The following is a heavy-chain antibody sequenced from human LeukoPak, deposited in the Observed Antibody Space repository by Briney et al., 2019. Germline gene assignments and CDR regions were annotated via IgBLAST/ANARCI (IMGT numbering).Heavy chain of an antibody. V-gene: IGHV3-23*01. CDR1: GSTFSSHA. CDR2: ISGDGGIT. Sequence: PGGSLRLSCAASGSTFSSHAMSWVRQAPGKGLEWVSTISGDGGITYYADSVKGRFTISRDNSKNTLYLQMNSLRAEDTAVYYCARSSGWYGWGQGTLVTVSS. D-gene: IGHD6-19*01. J-gene: IGHJ4*02. CDR3: ARSSGWYG.